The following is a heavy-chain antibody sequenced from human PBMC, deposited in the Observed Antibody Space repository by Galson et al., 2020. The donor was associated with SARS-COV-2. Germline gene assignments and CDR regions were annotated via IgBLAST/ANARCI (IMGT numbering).Heavy chain of an antibody. D-gene: IGHD6-13*01. CDR3: ARDQQQILTYVWFDP. V-gene: IGHV1-18*01. CDR2: ISAYNGNT. CDR1: GYTFTSYG. J-gene: IGHJ5*02. Sequence: ASVKVSCKASGYTFTSYGISWVRQAPGQGLEWMGWISAYNGNTNYAQKLQGRVTMTTDTSTSTAYMELRSLRSDDTAVYYCARDQQQILTYVWFDPGGQETLVTVSS.